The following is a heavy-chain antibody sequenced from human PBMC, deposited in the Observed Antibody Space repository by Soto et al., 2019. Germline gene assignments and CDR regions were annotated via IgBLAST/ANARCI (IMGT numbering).Heavy chain of an antibody. CDR3: ARLEWSTSKIRV. J-gene: IGHJ6*02. Sequence: WTWIRQSPGKGLEWIGYIYHNGTADCNPSLKSRVSISVDTSKNQFSLKLTSATTADTAVYYCARLEWSTSKIRVWGQGTTVTVSS. D-gene: IGHD3-3*01. V-gene: IGHV4-59*01. CDR2: IYHNGTA.